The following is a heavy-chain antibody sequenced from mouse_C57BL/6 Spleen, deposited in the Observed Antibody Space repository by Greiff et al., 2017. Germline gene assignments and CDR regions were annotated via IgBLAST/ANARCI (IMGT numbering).Heavy chain of an antibody. CDR2: ISSGSSTI. V-gene: IGHV5-17*01. D-gene: IGHD2-4*01. Sequence: DVKLVESGGGLVKPGGSLKLSCAASGFTFSDYGMHWVRQAPEKGLEWVAYISSGSSTIYYADTVKGRFTISRDNAKNPLFLQLTSLRSEDTAMYYCARPDYDYDEFAYWGQGTLVTVSA. CDR1: GFTFSDYG. CDR3: ARPDYDYDEFAY. J-gene: IGHJ3*01.